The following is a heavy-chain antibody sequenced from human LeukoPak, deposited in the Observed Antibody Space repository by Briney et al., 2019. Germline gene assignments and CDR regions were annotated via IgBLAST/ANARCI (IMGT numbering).Heavy chain of an antibody. J-gene: IGHJ3*02. D-gene: IGHD3-10*01. CDR1: GASISTSNYY. CDR2: IFYSGSA. Sequence: SETLSFTCTDSGASISTSNYYWGWIRQPPGKGLEWIGNIFYSGSAYYSPSVKSRVTISLDTSRNQFSLKLNSVTAADTAVYYCAKFQWFGELQPIWGQGTMVAVSS. CDR3: AKFQWFGELQPI. V-gene: IGHV4-39*07.